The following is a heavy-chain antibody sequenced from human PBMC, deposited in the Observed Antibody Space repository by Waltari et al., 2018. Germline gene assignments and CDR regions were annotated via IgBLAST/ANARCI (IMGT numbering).Heavy chain of an antibody. CDR1: GYTFTGYF. Sequence: QVQLVQSGAEVKKPGASVKVSCKASGYTFTGYFIHWVRQAPGRGLEWMGWINPSSGGTNYAQKFQGRVTMTRDTSISTAFMELSSLRSDDTAVFYCARDDAAAAGSYMDVWGKGTTVTVSS. CDR3: ARDDAAAAGSYMDV. V-gene: IGHV1-2*02. D-gene: IGHD6-13*01. J-gene: IGHJ6*03. CDR2: INPSSGGT.